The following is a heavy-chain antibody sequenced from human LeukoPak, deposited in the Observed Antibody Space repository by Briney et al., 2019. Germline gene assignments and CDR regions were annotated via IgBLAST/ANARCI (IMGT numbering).Heavy chain of an antibody. D-gene: IGHD1-26*01. CDR2: IKSDGSST. CDR3: AKDRGRSYSPYYFDY. Sequence: GGSLRLSCAASGFTFSNYWMHWVRQAPGKGLVWVSRIKSDGSSTTYAESVKGRFTISRDNSKNTLYLQMNSLRAEDTAVYYCAKDRGRSYSPYYFDYWGQGTLVTVSS. CDR1: GFTFSNYW. J-gene: IGHJ4*02. V-gene: IGHV3-74*01.